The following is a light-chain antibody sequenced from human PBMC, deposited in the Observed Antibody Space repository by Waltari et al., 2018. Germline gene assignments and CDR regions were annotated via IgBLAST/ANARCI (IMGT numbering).Light chain of an antibody. CDR2: GKN. Sequence: SSELTQDPAVSVALGQNVRITCQGDILRTYYGSWCRQKPGQAPELDSNGKNNRPSGIPDRFSASSSGNTASLTITGAQAEDEGDYYCHSRDLSGDVVFGGGTKVTVL. CDR3: HSRDLSGDVV. J-gene: IGLJ2*01. CDR1: ILRTYY. V-gene: IGLV3-19*01.